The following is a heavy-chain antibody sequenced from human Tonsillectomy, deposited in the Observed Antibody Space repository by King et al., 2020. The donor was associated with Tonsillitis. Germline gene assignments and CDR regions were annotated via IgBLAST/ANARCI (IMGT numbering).Heavy chain of an antibody. D-gene: IGHD3-10*01. CDR3: AKQAVVRVVISRWFET. CDR2: IRLDGSNK. J-gene: IGHJ5*02. CDR1: GFTFSSYG. Sequence: VQLVESGGGVVQPGGPLRLSCAASGFTFSSYGMHWVRQAPGKGLEWVTFIRLDGSNKYYADSVKGRFTISRDNSKNTLYLQMNSLRAEDTAVYYCAKQAVVRVVISRWFETWGQGTPVTLSS. V-gene: IGHV3-30*02.